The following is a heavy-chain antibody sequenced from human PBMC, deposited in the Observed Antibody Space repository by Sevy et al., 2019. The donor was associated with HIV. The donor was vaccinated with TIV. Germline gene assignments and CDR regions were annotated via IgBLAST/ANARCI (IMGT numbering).Heavy chain of an antibody. V-gene: IGHV3-7*01. D-gene: IGHD3-10*01. CDR1: GFTFSSYW. Sequence: GGSLRLSCAASGFTFSSYWMSWVRQAPGKGLEWVATMKEDGSERNYVDSVKGRFTISRDNAKNSLYLQMNSLRAEDTAVYYCVKGLGMVQGALLSDDTWGQGTMVTVSS. J-gene: IGHJ3*02. CDR2: MKEDGSER. CDR3: VKGLGMVQGALLSDDT.